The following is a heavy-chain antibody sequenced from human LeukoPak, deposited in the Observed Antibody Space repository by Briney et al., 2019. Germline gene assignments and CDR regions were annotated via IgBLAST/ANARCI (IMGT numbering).Heavy chain of an antibody. CDR3: ANLDSSELDF. Sequence: GGSLRLSCAASGVTLCRFGMHSVRQAPGKGLEGVAVISYDGSNKYYADSVKGRFTISRDNSKNTLYLQTNSLRAEDTAVYYCANLDSSELDFWGRGTLVTVSS. J-gene: IGHJ4*02. CDR2: ISYDGSNK. CDR1: GVTLCRFG. V-gene: IGHV3-30*18. D-gene: IGHD3-22*01.